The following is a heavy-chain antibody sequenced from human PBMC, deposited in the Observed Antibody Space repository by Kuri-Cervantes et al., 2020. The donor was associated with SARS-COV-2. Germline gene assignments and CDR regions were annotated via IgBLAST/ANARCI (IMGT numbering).Heavy chain of an antibody. Sequence: GESLKISCAASGFDFSTYSMNWVRQAPGKGLEWVSSIVGPSNSYIYYADTVRGRFTMSRDNAKDSLYLQMNSLRADDTAVYYCASQGAVYWGQGTLVTVSS. D-gene: IGHD1-26*01. V-gene: IGHV3-21*06. CDR1: GFDFSTYS. CDR2: IVGPSNSYI. CDR3: ASQGAVY. J-gene: IGHJ4*02.